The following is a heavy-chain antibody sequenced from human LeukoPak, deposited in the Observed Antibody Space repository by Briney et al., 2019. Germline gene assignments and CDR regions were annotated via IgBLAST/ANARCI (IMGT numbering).Heavy chain of an antibody. D-gene: IGHD1-26*01. Sequence: SETLSLTCTVSGGSMNGFYWSWLRQPPGKGLEWIGNIYYSGTTNYNPSLKSRVTISVDTSKNQFSLDLTSGTAADTAVYYCARHGGGIYYGPLDYWGQGTLVTVSS. CDR3: ARHGGGIYYGPLDY. CDR2: IYYSGTT. V-gene: IGHV4-59*08. J-gene: IGHJ4*02. CDR1: GGSMNGFY.